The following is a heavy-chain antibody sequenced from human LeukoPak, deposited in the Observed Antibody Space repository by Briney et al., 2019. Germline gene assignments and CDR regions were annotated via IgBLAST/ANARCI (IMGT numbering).Heavy chain of an antibody. CDR1: GFTFSSYW. CDR3: ARVVRCGGDCPYYFDY. J-gene: IGHJ4*02. CDR2: IKQDGSEN. V-gene: IGHV3-7*01. D-gene: IGHD2-21*02. Sequence: GGSLRLSCAASGFTFSSYWMSWVRQAPGKGLEWVANIKQDGSENYYVDSVKGRFTISRDNAKNSLYLQMNSLRAEDTAVYYCARVVRCGGDCPYYFDYWGQGTLVTVSS.